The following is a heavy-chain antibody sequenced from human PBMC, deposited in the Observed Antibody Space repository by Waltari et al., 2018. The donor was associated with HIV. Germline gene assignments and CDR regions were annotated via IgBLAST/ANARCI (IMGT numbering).Heavy chain of an antibody. D-gene: IGHD2-2*01. CDR3: ARDLPRGCSSTSCFGVSMDV. V-gene: IGHV3-7*01. CDR1: GFTFSSYW. CDR2: IKQDGSEK. Sequence: EVQLVESGGGLVQPGGSLRLSCAASGFTFSSYWMRWVRQAPGKGLAWVANIKQDGSEKYYVDSVKGRFTISRDNAKNSLYLQMNSLRAEDTAVYYCARDLPRGCSSTSCFGVSMDVWGQGTTVTVSS. J-gene: IGHJ6*02.